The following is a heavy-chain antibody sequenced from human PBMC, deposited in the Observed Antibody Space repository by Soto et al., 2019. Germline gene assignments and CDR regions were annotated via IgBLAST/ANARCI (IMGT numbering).Heavy chain of an antibody. Sequence: QLQLQESGPGLVKPSETLSLTCTVSGGSISSSSYYWGWIRQPPGKGPEWIGSIYYSGSTYYNPSLKSRVTISVDTCKNQFSLKLSSVTAADTAVYYCARLKANYWYSCGAGWFDPWGQGTLVTVSS. CDR3: ARLKANYWYSCGAGWFDP. V-gene: IGHV4-39*01. D-gene: IGHD6-19*01. CDR2: IYYSGST. CDR1: GGSISSSSYY. J-gene: IGHJ5*02.